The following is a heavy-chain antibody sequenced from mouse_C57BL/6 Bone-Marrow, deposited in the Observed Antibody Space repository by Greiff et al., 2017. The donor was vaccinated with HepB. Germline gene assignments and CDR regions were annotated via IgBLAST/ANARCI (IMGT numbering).Heavy chain of an antibody. CDR3: ASVTVAAY. J-gene: IGHJ3*01. CDR1: GFSLTSYG. D-gene: IGHD1-1*01. V-gene: IGHV2-2*01. CDR2: IWSGGST. Sequence: QVQLKESGPGLVQPSQSLSITCTVSGFSLTSYGVHWVRQSPGKGLEWLGVIWSGGSTDYNAAFISRLSISKDNSKSQVFFKMNSLQADDTAIYYCASVTVAAYWGQGTLVTVSA.